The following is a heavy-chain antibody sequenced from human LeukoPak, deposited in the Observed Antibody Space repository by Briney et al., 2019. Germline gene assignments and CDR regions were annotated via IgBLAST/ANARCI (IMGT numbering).Heavy chain of an antibody. CDR2: ISYDGSNK. CDR1: GFILSSYA. V-gene: IGHV3-30-3*01. CDR3: PRHHYYGPNDY. Sequence: GGSLRLSWAASGFILSSYAMLWVRQAPGKGLEWVAVISYDGSNKYYADSVKGRLTISRDNSKHTLYLQMNSLRAEDTAVYYCPRHHYYGPNDYWGQGTLVTVSS. D-gene: IGHD3-10*01. J-gene: IGHJ4*02.